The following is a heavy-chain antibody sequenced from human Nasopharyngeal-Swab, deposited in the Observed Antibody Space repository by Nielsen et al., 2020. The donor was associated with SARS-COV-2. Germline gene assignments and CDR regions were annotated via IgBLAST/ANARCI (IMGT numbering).Heavy chain of an antibody. V-gene: IGHV3-21*01. CDR3: ARVPVLRFLEWLLFDY. CDR1: GFTFSSYS. J-gene: IGHJ4*02. CDR2: ISSSSYI. D-gene: IGHD3-3*01. Sequence: GESLKISCAASGFTFSSYSMNWVRQAPGKGLEWVSSISSSSYIYYADSVKGRFTISRDNAKNSLYLQMNSLRAEDTAVYYCARVPVLRFLEWLLFDYWGQGTLVTVSS.